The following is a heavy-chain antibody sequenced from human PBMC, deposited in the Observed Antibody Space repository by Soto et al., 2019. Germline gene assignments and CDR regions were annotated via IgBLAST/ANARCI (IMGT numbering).Heavy chain of an antibody. CDR3: ARDINYNVDY. J-gene: IGHJ4*02. V-gene: IGHV1-18*01. CDR2: INIYNGHT. Sequence: QVQLVQSGGEVKKPRASVKVSCKASGYTFSSYGITWVRQAPGQGLEWMGWINIYNGHTNYAQNLRDRVTVTADTSTSTAYMELRSLTSDDTAVYYCARDINYNVDYWGQGILVTVSS. D-gene: IGHD4-4*01. CDR1: GYTFSSYG.